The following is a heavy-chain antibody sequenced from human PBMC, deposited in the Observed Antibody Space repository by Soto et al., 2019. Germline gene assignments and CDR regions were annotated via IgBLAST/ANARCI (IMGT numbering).Heavy chain of an antibody. CDR3: ARGPSISRYCSSTSCYRLNYDYIWGSYGHFDY. CDR2: INHSGST. Sequence: ETLSLTCAVYGGSFSGYYWSWIRQPPGKGLEWIGEINHSGSTNYNPSLKSRVTISVDTSKNQFSLKLSSVTAADTAVYYCARGPSISRYCSSTSCYRLNYDYIWGSYGHFDYWGQGALVTVSS. CDR1: GGSFSGYY. D-gene: IGHD2-2*01. V-gene: IGHV4-34*01. J-gene: IGHJ4*02.